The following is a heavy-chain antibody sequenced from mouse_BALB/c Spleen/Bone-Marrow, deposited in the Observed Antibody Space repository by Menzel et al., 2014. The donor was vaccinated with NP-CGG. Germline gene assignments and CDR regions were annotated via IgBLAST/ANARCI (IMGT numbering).Heavy chain of an antibody. CDR2: ISSGGST. D-gene: IGHD2-3*01. Sequence: EVKLVESGGGLVKPGGSLKLSCAASGFTFSSYATSWVRQTPEKRLEWVASISSGGSTYYPDSVKGRFTISRDNARNILYLQMSSLRSEDTAMYYCARGGGWLLSFDYWGQGTTLTVSS. CDR3: ARGGGWLLSFDY. CDR1: GFTFSSYA. V-gene: IGHV5-6-5*01. J-gene: IGHJ2*01.